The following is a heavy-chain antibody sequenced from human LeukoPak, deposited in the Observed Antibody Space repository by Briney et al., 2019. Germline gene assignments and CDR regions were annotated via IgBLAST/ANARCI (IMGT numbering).Heavy chain of an antibody. J-gene: IGHJ6*03. CDR1: GFIFRNYE. CDR2: INGNGRSI. CDR3: ARGVGLASYXYYXDV. D-gene: IGHD6-19*01. V-gene: IGHV3-48*03. Sequence: PGGSLRLSCAASGFIFRNYEVNWVRQAPGKGLEWVSYINGNGRSITYADSVKGRFTISRDNAKNSLYLQMNSLRAEDTAVYYCARGVGLASYXYYXDVXXXGTTVTIXS.